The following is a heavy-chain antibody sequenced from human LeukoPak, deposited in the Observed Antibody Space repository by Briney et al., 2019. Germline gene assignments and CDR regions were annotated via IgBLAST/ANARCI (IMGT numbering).Heavy chain of an antibody. CDR2: IYYSGST. V-gene: IGHV4-59*12. CDR1: GGSISSYY. CDR3: ARGRVWGSGSYYQPSNFDY. D-gene: IGHD3-10*01. Sequence: SETLSLTCTVSGGSISSYYWSWIRQPPGKGLEWIGYIYYSGSTNYNPSLKSRVTISVDTSKNQFSLKLSSVTAADTAVYYCARGRVWGSGSYYQPSNFDYWGQGTLVTVSS. J-gene: IGHJ4*02.